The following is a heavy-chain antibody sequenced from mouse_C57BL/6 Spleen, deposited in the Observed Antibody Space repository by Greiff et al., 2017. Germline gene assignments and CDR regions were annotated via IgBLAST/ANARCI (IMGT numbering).Heavy chain of an antibody. CDR2: IYPSDSET. J-gene: IGHJ3*01. CDR1: GYTFTSYW. Sequence: QVQLQQPGAELVRPGSSVKLSCKASGYTFTSYWMDWVKQRPGQGLEWIGNIYPSDSETHYNQKFKDKATLTVDKSSSTAYMQLSSQTTEVSAVYYWASRGLIRPYWGQGTLVTVSA. V-gene: IGHV1-61*01. CDR3: ASRGLIRPY. D-gene: IGHD6-5*01.